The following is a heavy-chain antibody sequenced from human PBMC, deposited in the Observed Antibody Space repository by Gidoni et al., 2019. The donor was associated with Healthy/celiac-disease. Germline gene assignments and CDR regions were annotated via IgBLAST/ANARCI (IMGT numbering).Heavy chain of an antibody. CDR2: IYYSGGT. J-gene: IGHJ5*02. CDR1: GVSISSYY. D-gene: IGHD3-3*01. V-gene: IGHV4-59*01. Sequence: QVQLQESGPGLVKPSETLSLTCTVSGVSISSYYWSWIRQPPGDGLEWIGYIYYSGGTNYNPDPKSQVTISVDTSKNHFSLKLSSVTAADTAVYYCARGQFYDFWSGYFGAAGLDPWGQGTLVTVSS. CDR3: ARGQFYDFWSGYFGAAGLDP.